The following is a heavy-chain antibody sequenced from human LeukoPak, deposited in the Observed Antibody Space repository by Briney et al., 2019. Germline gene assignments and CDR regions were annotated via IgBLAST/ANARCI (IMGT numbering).Heavy chain of an antibody. CDR3: TRDYTSRWCYFDH. CDR1: GGSISNYY. J-gene: IGHJ4*02. Sequence: KPSETLSLTCTVSGGSISNYYWSWVRQPPGKGLEWIGYIYYSGNTNYNPSLKSRVTISLNTSKNQFSLKLISVTAADTAVYYCTRDYTSRWCYFDHWGQGTLVTVSS. CDR2: IYYSGNT. V-gene: IGHV4-59*01. D-gene: IGHD6-19*01.